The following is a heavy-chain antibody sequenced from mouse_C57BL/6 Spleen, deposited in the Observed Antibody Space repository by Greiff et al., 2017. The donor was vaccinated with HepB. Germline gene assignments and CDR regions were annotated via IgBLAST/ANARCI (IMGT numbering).Heavy chain of an antibody. V-gene: IGHV1-26*01. D-gene: IGHD2-5*01. Sequence: EVKLQQSGPELVKPGASVKISCKASGYTFTDYYMNWVKQSHGKSLEWIGDINPNNGGTSYNQKFKGKATLTVDKSSSTAYMELRSLTSEDSAVYYCASSKDYFDYWGQGTTLTVSS. J-gene: IGHJ2*01. CDR1: GYTFTDYY. CDR3: ASSKDYFDY. CDR2: INPNNGGT.